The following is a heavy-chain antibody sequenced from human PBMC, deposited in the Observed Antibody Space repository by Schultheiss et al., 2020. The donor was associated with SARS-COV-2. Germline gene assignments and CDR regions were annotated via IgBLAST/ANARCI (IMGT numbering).Heavy chain of an antibody. CDR2: ISAYNGNT. D-gene: IGHD3-22*01. CDR1: GYTFTGYY. CDR3: ARTRRSGYTNWFDP. V-gene: IGHV1-18*04. J-gene: IGHJ5*02. Sequence: ASVKVSCKASGYTFTGYYMHWVRQAPGQGLEWMGWISAYNGNTNYAQKFQGRVTMTTDTSTSTAYMELRSLRSDDTAVYYCARTRRSGYTNWFDPWGQGTLVTVSS.